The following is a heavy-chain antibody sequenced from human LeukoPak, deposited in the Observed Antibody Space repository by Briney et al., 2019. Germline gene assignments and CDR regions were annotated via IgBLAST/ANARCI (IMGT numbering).Heavy chain of an antibody. CDR1: GFTFSSYA. J-gene: IGHJ4*02. Sequence: PGGSLRLSCAASGFTFSSYAMSWVRQAPGKGLEWVSAISGSGGSTYYADSVKGRFTISRDNSKNTLSLQMNSLRAEDTAVYFCAKFAVPYSGSSYPHSNFDYWGQGTLVTVSS. V-gene: IGHV3-23*01. CDR2: ISGSGGST. D-gene: IGHD1-26*01. CDR3: AKFAVPYSGSSYPHSNFDY.